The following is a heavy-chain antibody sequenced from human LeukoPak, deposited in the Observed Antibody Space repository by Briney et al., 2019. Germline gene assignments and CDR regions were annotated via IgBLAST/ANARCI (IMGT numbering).Heavy chain of an antibody. Sequence: SGGSLRLSXVASGFTVNRNVMSWVRQAPGKGLEWVSLIYSDDRAFYADSVKGRFTISRDKSKNTLFLQMSSLKPEDTAIYYCARDLARFEEPRYYYYMDVWGKGTTVTVSS. D-gene: IGHD1-14*01. CDR3: ARDLARFEEPRYYYYMDV. J-gene: IGHJ6*03. CDR2: IYSDDRA. CDR1: GFTVNRNV. V-gene: IGHV3-66*02.